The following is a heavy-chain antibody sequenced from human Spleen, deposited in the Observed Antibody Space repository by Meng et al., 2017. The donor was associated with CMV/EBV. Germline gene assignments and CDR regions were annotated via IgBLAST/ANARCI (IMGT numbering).Heavy chain of an antibody. CDR3: ARAARDFWSGFWFDP. J-gene: IGHJ5*02. V-gene: IGHV4-39*07. CDR2: IYYSGST. D-gene: IGHD3-3*01. Sequence: SGTLSLTCTVSGGSISSSSYYWGWIRQPPGKGLEWIGSIYYSGSTYYNPSLKSRVTISVDTSKNQFSLKLSSVTAADTAVYYCARAARDFWSGFWFDPWGQGTLVTVSS. CDR1: GGSISSSSYY.